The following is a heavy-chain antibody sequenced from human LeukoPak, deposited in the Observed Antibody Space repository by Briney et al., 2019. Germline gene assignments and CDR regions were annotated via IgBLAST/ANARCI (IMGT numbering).Heavy chain of an antibody. J-gene: IGHJ3*02. CDR1: GFTFSIYS. Sequence: GGSLRLSCAASGFTFSIYSMSWVRQAPGKGLEWVSAISGSGGSTYYADSVKGRFTISRDNSKNTLYLQTNSLRAEDTAVYYCAKDRITMIVVVDAFDIWGQGTMVTVSS. V-gene: IGHV3-23*01. CDR2: ISGSGGST. D-gene: IGHD3-22*01. CDR3: AKDRITMIVVVDAFDI.